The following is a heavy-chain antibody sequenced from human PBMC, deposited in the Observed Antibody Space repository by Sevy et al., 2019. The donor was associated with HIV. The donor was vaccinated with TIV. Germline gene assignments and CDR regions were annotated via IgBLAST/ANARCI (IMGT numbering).Heavy chain of an antibody. CDR2: VSGGGGGT. CDR1: GFTFINYA. J-gene: IGHJ4*02. D-gene: IGHD3-9*01. Sequence: GGSLRLSCAASGFTFINYAMSWVRQAPGKGLEGKGLEWVSTVSGGGGGTYYADSVRGRFTISRDSSKNTLYLQMNSLRVGDTAVYYCARRPKYDLIRSFALGFDYWGQGALVTVSS. CDR3: ARRPKYDLIRSFALGFDY. V-gene: IGHV3-23*01.